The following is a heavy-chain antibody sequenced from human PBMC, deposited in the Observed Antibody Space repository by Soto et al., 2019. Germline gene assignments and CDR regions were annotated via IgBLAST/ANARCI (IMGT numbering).Heavy chain of an antibody. V-gene: IGHV1-69*13. D-gene: IGHD2-15*01. CDR2: ISPIFGTA. CDR1: GGTFSSYA. CDR3: ARERGYCSGGSCYFDY. J-gene: IGHJ4*02. Sequence: GASVKVSCKASGGTFSSYAISWVRQAPGQGLEWMGGISPIFGTANYAQKFQGRVTITADESTSTAYMELSSLRSEDPAVYYCARERGYCSGGSCYFDYWGQGTLVTVSS.